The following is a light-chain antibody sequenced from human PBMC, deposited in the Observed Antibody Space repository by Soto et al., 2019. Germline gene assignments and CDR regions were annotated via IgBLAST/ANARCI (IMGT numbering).Light chain of an antibody. CDR1: QSINNY. CDR3: QQSITAPLT. V-gene: IGKV1-39*01. Sequence: DIQMTQSPSSLSASVGDRVTITCRASQSINNYLNWYQQKPGKATKLLIYSASSLQSGVPSRFSGSGSGTDFTLTIAGLQPEDSASYFCQQSITAPLTFGGGTKVEIK. CDR2: SAS. J-gene: IGKJ4*01.